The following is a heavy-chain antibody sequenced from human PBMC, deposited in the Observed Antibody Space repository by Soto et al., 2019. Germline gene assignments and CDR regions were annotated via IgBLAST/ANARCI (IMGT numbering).Heavy chain of an antibody. CDR3: ARAYGCDSAYFDY. CDR1: RFVDRSDP. J-gene: IGHJ4*02. V-gene: IGHV3-53*01. D-gene: IGHD2-21*02. CDR2: MYSGGRT. Sequence: GGSVRHCGADGRFVDRSDPLICKQQAPGKGLECVSIMYSGGRTYYADSVKGRFTISRDNSKNTLYLQMNSLRAEDTAVYYCARAYGCDSAYFDYWGQGTLVTVSS.